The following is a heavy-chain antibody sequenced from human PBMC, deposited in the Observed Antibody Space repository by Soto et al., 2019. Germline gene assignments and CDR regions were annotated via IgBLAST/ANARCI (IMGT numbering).Heavy chain of an antibody. CDR3: ARSPHSGYDLEYFDL. Sequence: QVQLQESGPGLVKPSQTLSLTCTVSGGSISSGGYYWSWIRQPPGKGLEWIGYIYYSGSTYYNPSLKSRVTISVDTSKNQFSLKLSSVTAADTAVYYCARSPHSGYDLEYFDLWGRGTLVTVSS. CDR2: IYYSGST. J-gene: IGHJ2*01. V-gene: IGHV4-31*03. CDR1: GGSISSGGYY. D-gene: IGHD5-12*01.